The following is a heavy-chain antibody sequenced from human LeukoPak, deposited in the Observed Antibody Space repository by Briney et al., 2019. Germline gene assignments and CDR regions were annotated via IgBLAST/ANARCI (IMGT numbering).Heavy chain of an antibody. V-gene: IGHV3-30-3*01. CDR2: ISYDGSNK. CDR1: GFTFSSYA. CDR3: ARGSNLIAAAGSYDY. J-gene: IGHJ4*02. Sequence: GGSLRLSCAASGFTFSSYAMPWVRQAPGKGLEWVAVISYDGSNKYYADSVKGRFTISRDNSKNTLYLQMNSLRAEDTAVYYCARGSNLIAAAGSYDYWGQGTLVTVSS. D-gene: IGHD6-13*01.